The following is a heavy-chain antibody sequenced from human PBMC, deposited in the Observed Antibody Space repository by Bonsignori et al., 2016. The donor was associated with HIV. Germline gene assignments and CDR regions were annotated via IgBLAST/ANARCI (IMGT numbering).Heavy chain of an antibody. CDR2: ISSSSSYI. Sequence: VRQAPGKGLEWVSSISSSSSYIYYADSVKGRFTISRDNAKNSLYLQMNSLRAEDTAVYYCARDSAWGSFDYWGQGTLVTVSS. J-gene: IGHJ4*02. V-gene: IGHV3-21*01. D-gene: IGHD3-16*01. CDR3: ARDSAWGSFDY.